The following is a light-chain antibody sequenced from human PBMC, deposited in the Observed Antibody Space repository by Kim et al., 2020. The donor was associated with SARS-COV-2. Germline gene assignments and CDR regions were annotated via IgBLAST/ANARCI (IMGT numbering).Light chain of an antibody. Sequence: DIVMTQSPDSLAVSLGERATFNCKSSQSVSNKLVWYQQKPGQPPKLLIRWSSDRESGVPDRFSGSGSGTDFTLSISSLQAEDVAVYHCQQYHDLPYTFGQGTKLEIK. CDR1: QSVSNK. CDR2: WSS. V-gene: IGKV4-1*01. J-gene: IGKJ2*01. CDR3: QQYHDLPYT.